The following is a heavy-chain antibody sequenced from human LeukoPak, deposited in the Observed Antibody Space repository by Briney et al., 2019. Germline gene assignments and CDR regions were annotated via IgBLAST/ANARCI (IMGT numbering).Heavy chain of an antibody. J-gene: IGHJ5*02. CDR2: IYYSGST. D-gene: IGHD3-10*01. CDR3: ARGWFGEFDNNLFDP. V-gene: IGHV4-30-4*01. CDR1: GGSISSGDYY. Sequence: SETLSLTRTVSGGSISSGDYYWSWIRQPPGTGLEWIGYIYYSGSTYYNPSLKSRVTISVDTSKNQFSLKLSSVTAADTAVYYCARGWFGEFDNNLFDPWGQGTLVTVSS.